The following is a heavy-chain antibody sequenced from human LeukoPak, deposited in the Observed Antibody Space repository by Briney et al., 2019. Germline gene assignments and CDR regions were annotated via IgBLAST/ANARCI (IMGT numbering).Heavy chain of an antibody. CDR3: ASEGDYGDFFWFDP. Sequence: GGSLRLSCGASGFTFSSYWMSWVRQAPGKGLEWVANIKQDGSEKYFVDSVKGRFTISRDNAKNSLYLQMNSLRAEDTAVYYCASEGDYGDFFWFDPWGQGTLVTVSS. J-gene: IGHJ5*02. CDR1: GFTFSSYW. D-gene: IGHD4-17*01. V-gene: IGHV3-7*01. CDR2: IKQDGSEK.